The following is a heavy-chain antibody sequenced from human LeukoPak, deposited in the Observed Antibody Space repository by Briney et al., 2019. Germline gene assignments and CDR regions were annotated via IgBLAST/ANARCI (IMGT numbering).Heavy chain of an antibody. V-gene: IGHV3-30*19. Sequence: PGGSLRLSCAASGFTFSSYGMNWVRQAPGKGLEWVAVISYDGSNKYYADSVKGRFTISRDNSKNTLYLQMNSLRAEDTAVYYCARVPRGYYIIQFDYWGQGTLVTVSS. D-gene: IGHD3-3*01. J-gene: IGHJ4*02. CDR1: GFTFSSYG. CDR2: ISYDGSNK. CDR3: ARVPRGYYIIQFDY.